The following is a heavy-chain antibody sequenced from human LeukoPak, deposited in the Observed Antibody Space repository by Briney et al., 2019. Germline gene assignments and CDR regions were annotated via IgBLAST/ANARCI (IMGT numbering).Heavy chain of an antibody. CDR3: ARLWRAAIDY. V-gene: IGHV4-59*04. CDR2: IYYSGST. D-gene: IGHD1-1*01. Sequence: SETLSLTCTVSGGSISSYYWSWIRQPPGKGLEWIGSIYYSGSTYYNPSLKSRVTISADTSKNQFSLKLSSVTAADTAVYYCARLWRAAIDYGGQGTLVTVSS. J-gene: IGHJ4*02. CDR1: GGSISSYY.